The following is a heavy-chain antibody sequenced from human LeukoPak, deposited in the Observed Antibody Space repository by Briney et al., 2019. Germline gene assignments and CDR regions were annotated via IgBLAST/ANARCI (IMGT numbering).Heavy chain of an antibody. CDR3: ARDGSYYGSGSYDY. J-gene: IGHJ4*02. D-gene: IGHD3-10*01. Sequence: PGGSLRLSCAASGFTVSSNYMSWVRQAPGKGLEWVSVIYSGGSTYYADSVKGRFTISRDNSKNTLYLQMNSLRAEDTAVYYCARDGSYYGSGSYDYWGQGTLVTVSS. CDR1: GFTVSSNY. V-gene: IGHV3-53*01. CDR2: IYSGGST.